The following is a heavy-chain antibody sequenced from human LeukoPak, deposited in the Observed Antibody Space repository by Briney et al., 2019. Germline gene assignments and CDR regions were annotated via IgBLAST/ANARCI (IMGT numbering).Heavy chain of an antibody. V-gene: IGHV3-21*01. D-gene: IGHD3-3*01. CDR2: ISSSSSYI. CDR1: GFTFSSYS. J-gene: IGHJ5*02. Sequence: GGSLRLSCAASGFTFSSYSMNWVRQAPGKGLEWVSSISSSSSYIYYADSEKGRFTISRDNAKNSLYLQMNSLRAEDTAVYYCARDMRFLEWLLLPWFDPWGQGTLVTVSS. CDR3: ARDMRFLEWLLLPWFDP.